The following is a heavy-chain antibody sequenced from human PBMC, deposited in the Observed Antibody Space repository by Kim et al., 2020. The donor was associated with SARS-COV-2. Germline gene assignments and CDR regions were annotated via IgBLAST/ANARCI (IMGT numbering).Heavy chain of an antibody. CDR3: TRGDCSSTSCYEGFDY. Sequence: GGSLRLSCTASGFTFGDYAMSWFRQAPGKGLEWVGFIRSKAYGGTTQYAASVKGRFTISRDDSKSIAYLQMNSLKTEDTAVYYCTRGDCSSTSCYEGFDYWGQGTLVTVSS. J-gene: IGHJ4*02. CDR2: IRSKAYGGTT. D-gene: IGHD2-2*01. V-gene: IGHV3-49*03. CDR1: GFTFGDYA.